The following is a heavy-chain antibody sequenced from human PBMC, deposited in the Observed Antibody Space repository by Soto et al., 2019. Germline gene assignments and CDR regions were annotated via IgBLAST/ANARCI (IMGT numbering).Heavy chain of an antibody. CDR3: TTGGSSTSYNYYYYGMDV. J-gene: IGHJ6*02. D-gene: IGHD2-2*01. V-gene: IGHV3-15*07. CDR2: IKSKTDGGTT. CDR1: GFTFSNAW. Sequence: GGSLRLSCAASGFTFSNAWMNWVRQAPGKGLEWVGRIKSKTDGGTTDYAAPVKGRFTISRDDSKNTLYLQMNSLKTEDTAVYYCTTGGSSTSYNYYYYGMDVWGQGTTVTVSS.